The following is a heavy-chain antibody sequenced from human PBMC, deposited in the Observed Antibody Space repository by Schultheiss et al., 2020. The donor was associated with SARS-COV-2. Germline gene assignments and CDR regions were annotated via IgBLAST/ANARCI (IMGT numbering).Heavy chain of an antibody. CDR1: GGTFSSYA. CDR3: AREGDSSGYYWYYFDY. D-gene: IGHD3-22*01. J-gene: IGHJ4*02. V-gene: IGHV1-69*10. CDR2: IIPILGIA. Sequence: SVKVSCKASGGTFSSYAISWVRQAPGQGLEWMGGIIPILGIANYAQKFQGRVTITADKSTSTAYMELSSLRSEDTAVYYCAREGDSSGYYWYYFDYWGQGTLVTVAS.